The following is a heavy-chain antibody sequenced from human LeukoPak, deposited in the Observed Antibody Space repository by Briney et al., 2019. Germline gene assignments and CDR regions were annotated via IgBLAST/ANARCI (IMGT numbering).Heavy chain of an antibody. CDR2: IYTSGST. Sequence: SETLSLTCTVSGGSISGYYWSWIRQPAGKGLEWIGRIYTSGSTNYNPSLKSRVTMLVDTSKNQFSLKLSSVTAADTAVYYCAREGSYDSSGSGDYFDYWGQGTLVTVSS. V-gene: IGHV4-4*07. CDR3: AREGSYDSSGSGDYFDY. D-gene: IGHD3-22*01. CDR1: GGSISGYY. J-gene: IGHJ4*02.